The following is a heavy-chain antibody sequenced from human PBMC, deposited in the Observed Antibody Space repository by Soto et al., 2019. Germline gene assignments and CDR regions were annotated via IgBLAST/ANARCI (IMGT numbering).Heavy chain of an antibody. Sequence: GGSLRLSCAASGFTFSSYGMHWVRQAPGKGLEWVAVIWYDGSNKYYADSVKGRFTISRDNSKNTLYLQMNSLRAEDTAVYYCARDLLVGARYYYYYYGMDVWGQGTTVTVSS. CDR2: IWYDGSNK. D-gene: IGHD1-26*01. V-gene: IGHV3-33*01. CDR3: ARDLLVGARYYYYYYGMDV. CDR1: GFTFSSYG. J-gene: IGHJ6*02.